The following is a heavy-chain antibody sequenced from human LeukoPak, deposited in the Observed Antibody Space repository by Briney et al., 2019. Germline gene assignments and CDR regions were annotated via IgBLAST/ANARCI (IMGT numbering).Heavy chain of an antibody. D-gene: IGHD6-19*01. CDR2: ISYSGDST. Sequence: GGSLRLSCAASGFTFSSYAMSWVRQAPGKGLEWVSDISYSGDSTYYADSVKGRFMISRDNSKNTLYLQMNSLRAEDTAVYYCAKHMADTSGWSDAFDIWGQGTMVTVSS. CDR3: AKHMADTSGWSDAFDI. V-gene: IGHV3-23*01. CDR1: GFTFSSYA. J-gene: IGHJ3*02.